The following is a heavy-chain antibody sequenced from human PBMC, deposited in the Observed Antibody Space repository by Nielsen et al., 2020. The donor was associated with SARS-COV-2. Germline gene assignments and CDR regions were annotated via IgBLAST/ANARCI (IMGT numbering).Heavy chain of an antibody. CDR2: FDHEDGET. J-gene: IGHJ6*02. CDR1: GYTFTGYY. CDR3: ATGVAVAGTPPYYDYYYGMDV. V-gene: IGHV1-24*01. D-gene: IGHD6-19*01. Sequence: ASVKVSCKASGYTFTGYYMHWVRQAPGKGLEWMGGFDHEDGETLYAQKFQGRVTMTEDTSTDTAYMELSSLRSEDTAVYYCATGVAVAGTPPYYDYYYGMDVWGQGTTVTVSS.